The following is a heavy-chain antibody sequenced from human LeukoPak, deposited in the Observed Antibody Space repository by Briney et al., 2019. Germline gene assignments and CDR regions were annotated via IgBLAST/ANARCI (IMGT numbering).Heavy chain of an antibody. CDR1: GFTFSSYW. CDR3: ARGGGYSYVLFDY. CDR2: INSDGSST. V-gene: IGHV3-74*01. J-gene: IGHJ4*02. Sequence: PGGSLRLSCAASGFTFSSYWMHWVRQAPGEGLVWVSRINSDGSSTSYADSVKGRFTISRDNAKNTLYLQMNSLRAEDTAVYYCARGGGYSYVLFDYWGQGTLVTVSS. D-gene: IGHD5-18*01.